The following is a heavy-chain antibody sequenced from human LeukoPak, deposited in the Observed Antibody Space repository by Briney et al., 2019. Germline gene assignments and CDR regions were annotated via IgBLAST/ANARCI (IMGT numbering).Heavy chain of an antibody. J-gene: IGHJ3*02. CDR1: GGSISSSSYY. CDR2: IYYSGST. Sequence: SETLSLTCTVSGGSISSSSYYWGWIRQPPGKGLEWIGSIYYSGSTNYNPSLKSRVTISVDTSKNQFSLKLSSVTAADTAVYYCARSFRSETFDIWGQGTMVTVSS. V-gene: IGHV4-39*07. CDR3: ARSFRSETFDI.